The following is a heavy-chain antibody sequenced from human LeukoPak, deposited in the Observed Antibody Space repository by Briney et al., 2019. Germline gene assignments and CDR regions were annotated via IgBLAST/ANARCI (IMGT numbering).Heavy chain of an antibody. CDR3: AREGYSSGWVLGAFDI. J-gene: IGHJ3*02. CDR2: ISYDGSNK. V-gene: IGHV3-30-3*01. Sequence: GGSLRLSCAASGFTFSSYAMHWVRQAPGKGLEWVAVISYDGSNKYYADSVKGRFTISRDNSKNTLYLQMNSLRAEDTAVYYCAREGYSSGWVLGAFDIWGQGTMVTVSS. CDR1: GFTFSSYA. D-gene: IGHD6-19*01.